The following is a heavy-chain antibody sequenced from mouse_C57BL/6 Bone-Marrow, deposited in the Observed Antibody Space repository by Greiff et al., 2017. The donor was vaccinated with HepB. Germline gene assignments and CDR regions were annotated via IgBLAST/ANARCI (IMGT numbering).Heavy chain of an antibody. CDR1: GFNIKDDY. D-gene: IGHD2-2*01. Sequence: VQLQQSGAELVRPGASVKLSCTASGFNIKDDYMHWVKQRPEQGLEWIGWIDPENGDTEYASKFQGKATITAGTSSNTAYLQLSSLTSEDTPVYYCTAMVTRGYFDYWGQGTTLTVSS. V-gene: IGHV14-4*01. CDR2: IDPENGDT. CDR3: TAMVTRGYFDY. J-gene: IGHJ2*01.